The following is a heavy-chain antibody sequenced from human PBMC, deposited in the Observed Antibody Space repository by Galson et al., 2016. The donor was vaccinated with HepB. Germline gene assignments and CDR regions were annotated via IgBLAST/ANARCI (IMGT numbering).Heavy chain of an antibody. CDR1: GGSIRDYY. V-gene: IGHV4-4*07. CDR3: VRDVTVVVGTAIHWYFDL. CDR2: INVRGNR. Sequence: LSLTCPVSGGSIRDYYWHWIRQPAGKGLEWIGRINVRGNRNYNASLKSRVTMSVDTSQHQFSLKVTSVTAADTATYYCVRDVTVVVGTAIHWYFDLWGRGTLVTVSS. D-gene: IGHD2-21*02. J-gene: IGHJ2*01.